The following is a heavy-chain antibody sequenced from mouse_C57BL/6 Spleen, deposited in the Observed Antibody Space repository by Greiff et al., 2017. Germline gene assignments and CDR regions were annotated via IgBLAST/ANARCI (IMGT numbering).Heavy chain of an antibody. CDR1: GYTFTSYW. D-gene: IGHD1-1*01. CDR2: MYPGSGST. V-gene: IGHV1-55*01. J-gene: IGHJ2*01. Sequence: QVQLQQPGAELVKPGASVKMSCKASGYTFTSYWITWVKQRPGQGLEWIGDMYPGSGSTNYNEKFKSKATLTVDTSSSTAYMQLSSLTSEDTAVYYCARYGYYFDYWGQGTTLTVSS. CDR3: ARYGYYFDY.